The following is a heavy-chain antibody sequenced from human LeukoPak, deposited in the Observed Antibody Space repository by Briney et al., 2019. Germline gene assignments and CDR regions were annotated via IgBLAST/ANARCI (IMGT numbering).Heavy chain of an antibody. CDR3: AKDGGRGYCSGGSCYFVRFDY. J-gene: IGHJ4*02. CDR2: ISGSGGST. D-gene: IGHD2-15*01. CDR1: GFTFSIYA. Sequence: AGGSLRLSCAASGFTFSIYAMSWVRQAPGKGLEWVSAISGSGGSTYYADSVKGRFTISRDNSKNTLYLQMNGLRAEDTAVYYCAKDGGRGYCSGGSCYFVRFDYWGQGTLVTVSS. V-gene: IGHV3-23*01.